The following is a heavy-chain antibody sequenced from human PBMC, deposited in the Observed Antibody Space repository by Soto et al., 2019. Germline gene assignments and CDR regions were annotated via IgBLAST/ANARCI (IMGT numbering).Heavy chain of an antibody. Sequence: QVQLQESGPGLVKSSETLSLTCSVSGDSSSTYYWGWIRQPPGKGLEWIGYINYSGRSNHNPSLKSRLSISVDASKNQVSLKLTSVTAADTAVYYCARSYCADSVSCNWFDPLGQGTLVVVSS. D-gene: IGHD2-8*02. V-gene: IGHV4-59*01. J-gene: IGHJ5*02. CDR1: GDSSSTYY. CDR3: ARSYCADSVSCNWFDP. CDR2: INYSGRS.